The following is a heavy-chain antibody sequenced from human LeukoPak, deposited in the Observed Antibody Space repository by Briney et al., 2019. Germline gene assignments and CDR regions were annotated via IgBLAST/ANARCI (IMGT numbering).Heavy chain of an antibody. CDR3: AKVTFEGVDP. J-gene: IGHJ5*02. CDR2: IRYDGSNE. V-gene: IGHV3-30*02. Sequence: GGSLRLSCAASGFTFSSYGMHWVRQAPGKGLEWVSFIRYDGSNEYYADSVRGRFTISRDNSKNTLYLQMNSLRAEDTAVYYCAKVTFEGVDPWGQGTLVTVSS. CDR1: GFTFSSYG. D-gene: IGHD2/OR15-2a*01.